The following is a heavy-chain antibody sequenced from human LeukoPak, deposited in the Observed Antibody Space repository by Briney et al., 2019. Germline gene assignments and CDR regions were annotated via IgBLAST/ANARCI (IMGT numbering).Heavy chain of an antibody. Sequence: SQTLSLTCAISGDSVSSNSVTWNWIRQSPSRGLEWLGRTYYRSTLYNDYAVSVRGRITVSPDTSKNQFSLHLNSVTPEDTAVYYCARRLTQYDCFDPWGQGILVTVSS. CDR3: ARRLTQYDCFDP. V-gene: IGHV6-1*01. CDR1: GDSVSSNSVT. D-gene: IGHD2-2*01. CDR2: TYYRSTLYN. J-gene: IGHJ5*02.